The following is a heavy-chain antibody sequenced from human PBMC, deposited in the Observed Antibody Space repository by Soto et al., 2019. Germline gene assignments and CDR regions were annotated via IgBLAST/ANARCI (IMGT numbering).Heavy chain of an antibody. V-gene: IGHV4-30-2*01. D-gene: IGHD3-22*01. CDR2: IYPSGST. Sequence: QLQLQESGAGLVKPSQTLSLTCAVSGGSISSGGYSWSWIRQPPGKGLEWIGYIYPSGSTYYNPSRKSRVTISIDSSKNQFSLKLTSVTAADTAVYYCARGHDSNDNWGQGTLVTVSS. CDR3: ARGHDSNDN. J-gene: IGHJ4*02. CDR1: GGSISSGGYS.